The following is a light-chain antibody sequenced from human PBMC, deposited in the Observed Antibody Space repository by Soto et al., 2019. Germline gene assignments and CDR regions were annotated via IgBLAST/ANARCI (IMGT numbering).Light chain of an antibody. CDR1: SSDVGDYNY. CDR3: SSYTSSSTYV. V-gene: IGLV2-14*01. CDR2: DVS. J-gene: IGLJ1*01. Sequence: QSVLTQPASVSGSPGQSITISCTGTSSDVGDYNYVSWYQQHPGKAPKLMIFDVSNRPSGVSNRFSGSKSGNTASLTISGLQAEDEAEYYCSSYTSSSTYVFGTGTKLTVL.